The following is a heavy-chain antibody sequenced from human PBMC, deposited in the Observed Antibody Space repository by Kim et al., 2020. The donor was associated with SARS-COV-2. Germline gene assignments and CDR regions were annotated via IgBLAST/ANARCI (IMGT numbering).Heavy chain of an antibody. V-gene: IGHV4-39*01. Sequence: SETLSLTCTVSGGSISSSSYYWGWIRQPPGKGLEWIGSIYYSGSTYYNPSLKSRVTISVDTSKNQFSLKLSSVTAADTAVYYCARRTAYPSGYDLYGMDVWGQGTTVTVSS. D-gene: IGHD5-12*01. CDR2: IYYSGST. CDR3: ARRTAYPSGYDLYGMDV. J-gene: IGHJ6*02. CDR1: GGSISSSSYY.